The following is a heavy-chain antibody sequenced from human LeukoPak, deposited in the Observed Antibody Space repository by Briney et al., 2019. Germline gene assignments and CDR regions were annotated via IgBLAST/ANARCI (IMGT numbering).Heavy chain of an antibody. J-gene: IGHJ4*02. V-gene: IGHV3-23*01. Sequence: GGSLRLSCAASGFTFSNYAVGWVRQAPGKGLEWVSGISSSDYAYYTDSVKGRFTISRDNSKNTLYLQMNTLRAEDTAVYYCAKGVRYLDWWILDYWGQGTLVPVSS. CDR3: AKGVRYLDWWILDY. CDR1: GFTFSNYA. CDR2: ISSSDYA. D-gene: IGHD3-9*01.